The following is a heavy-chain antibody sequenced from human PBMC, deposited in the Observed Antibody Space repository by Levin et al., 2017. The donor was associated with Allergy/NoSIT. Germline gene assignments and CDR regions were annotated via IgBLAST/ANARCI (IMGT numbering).Heavy chain of an antibody. Sequence: SETLSLTCTVSGGSISSYYWSWIRQPPGKGLEWIGYIYYSGSTNYNPSLKSRVTISVDTSKNQFSLKLSSVTAADTAVYYCARALRKWSRPGAFDIWGQGTMVTVSS. CDR2: IYYSGST. V-gene: IGHV4-59*01. CDR3: ARALRKWSRPGAFDI. D-gene: IGHD2-15*01. J-gene: IGHJ3*02. CDR1: GGSISSYY.